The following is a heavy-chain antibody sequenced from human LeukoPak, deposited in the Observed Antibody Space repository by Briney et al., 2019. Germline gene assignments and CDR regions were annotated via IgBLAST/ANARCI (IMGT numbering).Heavy chain of an antibody. J-gene: IGHJ6*03. CDR1: GGSISSSSYY. CDR2: IYYSGST. CDR3: ARATGTIFGHGDYYYYMDV. V-gene: IGHV4-39*07. D-gene: IGHD3-3*01. Sequence: PSETLSLTCTVSGGSISSSSYYWGWIRQPPGKGLEWIGSIYYSGSTYYNPSLKSRVTISVDTSKNQFSLKLNSVTAADTAVYYCARATGTIFGHGDYYYYMDVWGKGTTVTVSS.